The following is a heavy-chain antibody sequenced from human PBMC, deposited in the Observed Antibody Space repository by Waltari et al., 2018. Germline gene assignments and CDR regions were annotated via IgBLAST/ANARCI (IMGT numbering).Heavy chain of an antibody. Sequence: EVQLVESGGGLVKPGGSLRLSCAASGFTFSINAMNWVRQAPGKGLEWVSSISSNSNYIYYADSVKGRLTISRDNAKNSLYLQMNSLRADDTAEYYCATHNRLGGQGTLVTVSS. D-gene: IGHD1-20*01. CDR3: ATHNRL. V-gene: IGHV3-21*01. CDR1: GFTFSINA. CDR2: ISSNSNYI. J-gene: IGHJ4*02.